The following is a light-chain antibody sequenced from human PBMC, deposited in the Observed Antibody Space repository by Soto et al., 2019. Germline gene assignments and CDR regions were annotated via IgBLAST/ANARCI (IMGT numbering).Light chain of an antibody. CDR3: QQSYSTPFT. V-gene: IGKV1-39*01. Sequence: DIQMTQSPFSLSASVGDRVTITCRASQSISSYLNWYQQKPGKAPNLLIYAASSLQSGVPSRFSGSASGTDFTLTISSLHPEDFATYYCQQSYSTPFTFGQGTKVDI. J-gene: IGKJ2*01. CDR2: AAS. CDR1: QSISSY.